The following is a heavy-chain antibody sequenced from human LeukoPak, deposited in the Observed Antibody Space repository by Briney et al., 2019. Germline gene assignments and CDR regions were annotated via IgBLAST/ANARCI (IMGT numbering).Heavy chain of an antibody. J-gene: IGHJ4*02. D-gene: IGHD3-22*01. Sequence: ASVKVSCKASGYTFTGYYMHWVRQAPGQGLEWMGWINPNSGGTNYAQKFQGRVTITRNTSISTAYMELSSLRSEDTAVYYCARGRGYDSSGYYPYWGQGTLVTVSS. V-gene: IGHV1-2*02. CDR2: INPNSGGT. CDR1: GYTFTGYY. CDR3: ARGRGYDSSGYYPY.